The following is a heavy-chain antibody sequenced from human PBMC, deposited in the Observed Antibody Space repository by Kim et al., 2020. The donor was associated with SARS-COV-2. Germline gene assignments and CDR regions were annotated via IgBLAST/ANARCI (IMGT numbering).Heavy chain of an antibody. CDR1: GYTFTSYA. CDR2: INAGNGNT. V-gene: IGHV1-3*01. D-gene: IGHD3-10*01. CDR3: ARDLPHYYGSGGGAFDI. Sequence: ASVKVSCKASGYTFTSYAMHWVRQAPGQRLEWMGWINAGNGNTKYSQKFQGRVTITRDTSASTAYMELSSLRSEDTAVYYCARDLPHYYGSGGGAFDIWGQGTMVTVSS. J-gene: IGHJ3*02.